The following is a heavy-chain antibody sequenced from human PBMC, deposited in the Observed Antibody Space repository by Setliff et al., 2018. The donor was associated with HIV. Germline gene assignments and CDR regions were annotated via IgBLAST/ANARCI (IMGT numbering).Heavy chain of an antibody. J-gene: IGHJ4*02. CDR3: ARDRGDSYYDFWSNYAHFDY. CDR2: IKQDGSDK. Sequence: PWGSLRLSCAASGFTFSSYSMNWVRQAPGKGLEWVAKIKQDGSDKYYVDSVKGRFTISRDNAKNSLSLQMNSLRAEDTAVYYCARDRGDSYYDFWSNYAHFDYWGQGTLVTVSS. D-gene: IGHD3-3*01. V-gene: IGHV3-7*01. CDR1: GFTFSSYS.